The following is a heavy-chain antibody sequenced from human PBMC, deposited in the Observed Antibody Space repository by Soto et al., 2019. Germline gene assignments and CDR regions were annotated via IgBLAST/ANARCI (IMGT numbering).Heavy chain of an antibody. Sequence: QVQLQESGPGLVKPSGTLSLTCAVSGDSVSSPYYWCWVRQPPGKGLEWIGEVFHTGTTSYNPSLRXRVTISMDKSINQFSLDINSVTAADTAVYYCARSAGWYAIHAWGPGSLVIVSS. CDR3: ARSAGWYAIHA. CDR2: VFHTGTT. D-gene: IGHD6-19*01. CDR1: GDSVSSPYY. J-gene: IGHJ5*02. V-gene: IGHV4-4*02.